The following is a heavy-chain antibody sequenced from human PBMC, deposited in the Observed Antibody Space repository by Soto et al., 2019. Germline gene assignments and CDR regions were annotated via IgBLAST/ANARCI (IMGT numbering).Heavy chain of an antibody. CDR1: GYTFSSHD. D-gene: IGHD3-16*01. CDR3: ASYVRSYYNGMDV. Sequence: VPLVQSGAEVKKPGASVKVSCKASGYTFSSHDINWVRQATGQGLGWMGWMNPNSGNTGYAQKFQGRVTMTRNTSISTAYMGLSSLRSEDMAVYYCASYVRSYYNGMDVWGQGTTVTVSS. V-gene: IGHV1-8*01. J-gene: IGHJ6*02. CDR2: MNPNSGNT.